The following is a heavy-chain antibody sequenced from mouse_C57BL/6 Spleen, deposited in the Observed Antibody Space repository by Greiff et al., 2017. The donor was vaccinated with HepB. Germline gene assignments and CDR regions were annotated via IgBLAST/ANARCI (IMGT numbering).Heavy chain of an antibody. CDR3: AIPLRGNFDY. J-gene: IGHJ2*01. V-gene: IGHV1-50*01. D-gene: IGHD2-12*01. Sequence: VQLQQPGAELVKPGASVKLSCKASGYTFTSYWMQWVKQRPGQGLEWIGEIDPSGSYTNYNQKFKGKATLTVDTSSSTAYMQLSSLTSEDSAVYYYAIPLRGNFDYWGQGTTLTVSS. CDR1: GYTFTSYW. CDR2: IDPSGSYT.